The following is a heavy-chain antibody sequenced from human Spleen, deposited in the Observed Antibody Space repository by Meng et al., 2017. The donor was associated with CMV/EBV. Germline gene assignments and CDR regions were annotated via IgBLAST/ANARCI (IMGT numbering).Heavy chain of an antibody. V-gene: IGHV3-23*01. CDR2: ITSSGGRT. D-gene: IGHD3-10*01. Sequence: FTFTNFAVTCVRQAPGKGLEWVSGITSSGGRTYYAASVKGRFTISRDNSKSTLYLHMNSLRGEDTAIYYCAKDSVPFDSGTYCYFDYWGQGTLVTVSS. J-gene: IGHJ4*02. CDR1: FTFTNFA. CDR3: AKDSVPFDSGTYCYFDY.